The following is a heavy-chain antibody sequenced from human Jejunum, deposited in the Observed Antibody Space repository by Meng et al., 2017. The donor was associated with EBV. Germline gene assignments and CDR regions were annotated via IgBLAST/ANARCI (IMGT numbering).Heavy chain of an antibody. J-gene: IGHJ4*02. CDR3: ARVYSDSSRQGY. CDR1: GYTFTCYF. V-gene: IGHV1-2*06. CDR2: INPNSGGT. Sequence: QLVQSGAEVKQPGASVRVSCKASGYTFTCYFIHWVRQAPGQGLEWMGRINPNSGGTSYTQKFQGRVTMTRDTSITTAYMELSRLGSDDTAVYYCARVYSDSSRQGYWGQGTLVTVSS. D-gene: IGHD3-22*01.